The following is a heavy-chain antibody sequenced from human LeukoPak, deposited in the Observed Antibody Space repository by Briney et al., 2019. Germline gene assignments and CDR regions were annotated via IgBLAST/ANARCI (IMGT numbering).Heavy chain of an antibody. CDR1: GYTFTTYG. D-gene: IGHD1-26*01. CDR3: ARDTSVYSGSYYADFDY. J-gene: IGHJ4*02. CDR2: ISAYNGNT. V-gene: IGHV1-18*01. Sequence: GASVKVSCKASGYTFTTYGISWVRQAPGQGLEWMGWISAYNGNTNYAQKLQGRVTMTTDTSTSTAYMELRSLRSDDTAVYYCARDTSVYSGSYYADFDYWGQGTLVTVSP.